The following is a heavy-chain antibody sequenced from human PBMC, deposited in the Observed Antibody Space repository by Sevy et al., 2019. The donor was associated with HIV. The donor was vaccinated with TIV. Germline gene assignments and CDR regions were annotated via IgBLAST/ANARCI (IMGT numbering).Heavy chain of an antibody. J-gene: IGHJ3*02. V-gene: IGHV3-23*01. Sequence: GGSLRLSCAASGFPFSSYAMSWVRQAPGKGLEWVSAIGGSGVSTYYADSVKGRFTISRDNSRNTLYLQMNSLRAEATAVYYCAKDRAAMVGDAFDIWGQGTMVTVSS. CDR1: GFPFSSYA. CDR3: AKDRAAMVGDAFDI. D-gene: IGHD5-18*01. CDR2: IGGSGVST.